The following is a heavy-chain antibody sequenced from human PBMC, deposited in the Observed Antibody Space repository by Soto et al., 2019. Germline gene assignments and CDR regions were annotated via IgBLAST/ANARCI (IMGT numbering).Heavy chain of an antibody. J-gene: IGHJ6*02. CDR3: AKDPGRYSYGPYGASYYYYGMDV. CDR1: GFTFDDYA. CDR2: ISWNSGSI. V-gene: IGHV3-9*01. Sequence: EVQLVESGGGLVQPGRSLRLSCAASGFTFDDYAMHWVRQAPGKGLEWVSGISWNSGSIGYADSVKGRFTISRDNAKNSLYLQMNSLRAEDTALYYCAKDPGRYSYGPYGASYYYYGMDVWGQGTTVTVSS. D-gene: IGHD5-18*01.